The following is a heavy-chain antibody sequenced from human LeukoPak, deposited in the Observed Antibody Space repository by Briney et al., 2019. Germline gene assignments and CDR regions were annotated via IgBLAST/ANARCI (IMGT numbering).Heavy chain of an antibody. CDR2: TYYRSKWYN. V-gene: IGHV6-1*01. D-gene: IGHD3-22*01. Sequence: SQTLSLTCAISGDSFSSNSAAWNWIRQSPSRGLEWLGRTYYRSKWYNDYAVSVKSRITINPDTSKNQFSLQLNSVTPEDTAVYYCARGHYDSSGYYYAPPGYFDYWGQGTLVTVSS. CDR3: ARGHYDSSGYYYAPPGYFDY. J-gene: IGHJ4*02. CDR1: GDSFSSNSAA.